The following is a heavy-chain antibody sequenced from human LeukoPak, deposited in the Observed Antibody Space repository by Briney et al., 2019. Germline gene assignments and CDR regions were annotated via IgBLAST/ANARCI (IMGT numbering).Heavy chain of an antibody. Sequence: SETLSLTCTVSGGSISSYYWSWIRQPPGKGLEWIGYIYYSGSTNYNPSLKSRVTISVDTSKNQFSLKLSSVTAADTAVYYCARQSGYDYYFEYWGQGTLVTISS. J-gene: IGHJ4*02. CDR2: IYYSGST. D-gene: IGHD5-12*01. CDR1: GGSISSYY. V-gene: IGHV4-59*08. CDR3: ARQSGYDYYFEY.